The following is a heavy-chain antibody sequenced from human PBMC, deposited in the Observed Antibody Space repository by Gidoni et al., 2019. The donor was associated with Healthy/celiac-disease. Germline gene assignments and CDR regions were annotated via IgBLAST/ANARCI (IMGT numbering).Heavy chain of an antibody. CDR2: IYSGGST. J-gene: IGHJ5*02. CDR1: GFTVSSNY. Sequence: EVQLVESGGGLVQPGGSLRLSCAASGFTVSSNYMSWVRPAPGKGLEWVSVIYSGGSTYYADSVKGRFTISRDNSKNTLYLQMNSLRAEDTAVYYCARDLAVAGDNWFDPWGQGTLVTVSS. V-gene: IGHV3-66*01. D-gene: IGHD6-19*01. CDR3: ARDLAVAGDNWFDP.